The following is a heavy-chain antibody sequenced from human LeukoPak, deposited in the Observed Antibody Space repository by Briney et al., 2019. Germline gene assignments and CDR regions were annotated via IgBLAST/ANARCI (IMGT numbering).Heavy chain of an antibody. V-gene: IGHV3-11*01. D-gene: IGHD3-9*01. J-gene: IGHJ4*02. CDR1: GFTFSDYY. Sequence: GGSLRLSCAASGFTFSDYYMTWIRQAPGKGLEWVSYISSSGSTIYYADSVQGRFTISRDNAKNSLYLQMNSLRAEDTAVYYCARDGEVDYDILTGYYGYFDYWGQGTLVTVSS. CDR3: ARDGEVDYDILTGYYGYFDY. CDR2: ISSSGSTI.